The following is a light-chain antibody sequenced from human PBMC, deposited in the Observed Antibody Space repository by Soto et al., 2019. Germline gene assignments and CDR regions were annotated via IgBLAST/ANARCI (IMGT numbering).Light chain of an antibody. CDR2: GAS. V-gene: IGKV3-20*01. CDR1: QSVRSTY. J-gene: IGKJ2*01. CDR3: QLYGSPPLYT. Sequence: VLTQSPGTLSLSPGERGALSCRASQSVRSTYLAWYQQKPGQAPRLLIDGASSRATGIPDRFSGSGSGTDFTLTISRLEPEDFAVYYCQLYGSPPLYTFGQGTKLEI.